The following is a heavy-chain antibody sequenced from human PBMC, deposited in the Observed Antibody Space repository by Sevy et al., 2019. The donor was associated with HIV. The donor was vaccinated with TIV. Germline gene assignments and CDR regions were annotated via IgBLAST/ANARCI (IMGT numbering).Heavy chain of an antibody. Sequence: GGSLRLSCAASGFTFSSYSMNWVRQAPGNGLEWVSYISSSSSTIYYADSVKGRFTISRDNAKNSLYLQMNSLGDEDTAVYYCASTHSSSRAFDPWGQGTLVTVSS. J-gene: IGHJ5*02. CDR3: ASTHSSSRAFDP. CDR2: ISSSSSTI. V-gene: IGHV3-48*02. CDR1: GFTFSSYS. D-gene: IGHD6-13*01.